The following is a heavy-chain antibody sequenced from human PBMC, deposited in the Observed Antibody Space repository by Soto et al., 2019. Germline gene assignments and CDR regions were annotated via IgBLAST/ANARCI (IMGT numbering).Heavy chain of an antibody. J-gene: IGHJ5*02. D-gene: IGHD4-17*01. Sequence: EVQLVESGGGLIQPGGSLRLSCAACGFTFSNYWIHWVRQAPGEGLVWLSRINGDGSGTNYADSVKGRFTISRDNAKNTVYVQMNSLRAEDTAVYYCARGGLRAYWIDPWGQGTLVTVSS. V-gene: IGHV3-74*01. CDR2: INGDGSGT. CDR3: ARGGLRAYWIDP. CDR1: GFTFSNYW.